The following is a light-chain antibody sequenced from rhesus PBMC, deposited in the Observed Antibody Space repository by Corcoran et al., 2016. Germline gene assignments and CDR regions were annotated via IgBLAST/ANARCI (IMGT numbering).Light chain of an antibody. J-gene: IGKJ2*01. CDR1: QDINNY. CDR3: QQYNNSPYS. Sequence: DIQMTQSPSSLSASVGDTVTITCRASQDINNYLSWYQQKPGKAPKPLIYYASNLETGVPSRFSGSGSGTDYTLTISSLQPGDIATYYCQQYNNSPYSFGLGTKVEIK. V-gene: IGKV1-66*01. CDR2: YAS.